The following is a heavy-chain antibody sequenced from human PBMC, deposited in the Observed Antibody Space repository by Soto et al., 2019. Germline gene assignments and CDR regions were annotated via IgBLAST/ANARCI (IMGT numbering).Heavy chain of an antibody. CDR2: ISYDGSNK. V-gene: IGHV3-30-3*01. D-gene: IGHD5-18*01. J-gene: IGHJ6*02. Sequence: PGGSLRLSCAASGFTFSNAWMSWVRQAPGKGLEWVAVISYDGSNKYYADSVKGRFTISRDNSKNTLYLQMNSLRAEDTAVYYCARTSDTAMDYYYYGMDVWGQGTTVTVSS. CDR3: ARTSDTAMDYYYYGMDV. CDR1: GFTFSNAW.